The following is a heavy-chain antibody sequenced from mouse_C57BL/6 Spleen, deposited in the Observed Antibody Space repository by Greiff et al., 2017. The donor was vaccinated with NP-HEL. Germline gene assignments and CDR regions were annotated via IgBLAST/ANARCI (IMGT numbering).Heavy chain of an antibody. Sequence: VQLVESGAELAKPGASVKLSCKASGYTFTSYWMHWVKQRPGQGLEWIGYINPSSGYTKYNQKFKDKATLTADKSSSTAYMQLSSLTYEDSAVYYCARGAYSNDGYFDVWGTGTTVTVSS. D-gene: IGHD2-12*01. CDR1: GYTFTSYW. V-gene: IGHV1-7*01. CDR3: ARGAYSNDGYFDV. CDR2: INPSSGYT. J-gene: IGHJ1*03.